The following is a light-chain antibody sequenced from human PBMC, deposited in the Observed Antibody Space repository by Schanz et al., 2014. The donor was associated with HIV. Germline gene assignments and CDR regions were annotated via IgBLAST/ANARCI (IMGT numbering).Light chain of an antibody. CDR2: LTSDGSH. J-gene: IGLJ3*02. V-gene: IGLV4-69*01. CDR1: SGHSSYA. Sequence: QSVLTQSPSASASLGASVKLTCTLSSGHSSYAIAWHQQQPEKDPRYLMKLTSDGSHSKGDGIPDRFSGSSSGAERYLTISSLQSEDEADYYCQTWDTGIWVFGGGTKLTVL. CDR3: QTWDTGIWV.